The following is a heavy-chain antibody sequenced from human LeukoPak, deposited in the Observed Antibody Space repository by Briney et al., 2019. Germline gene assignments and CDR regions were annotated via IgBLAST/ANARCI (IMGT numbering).Heavy chain of an antibody. CDR1: GFTFSSYA. V-gene: IGHV3-23*01. Sequence: GGSLSLSCAVSGFTFSSYAMSWVRQAPGKGLEWVSAISGSGGSTYYADSVKGRFTISRDNSKNTLYLQMNSLRAEDTAVYYCAKDLRKQLVPGDYWGQGTLVTVSS. CDR2: ISGSGGST. CDR3: AKDLRKQLVPGDY. D-gene: IGHD6-6*01. J-gene: IGHJ4*02.